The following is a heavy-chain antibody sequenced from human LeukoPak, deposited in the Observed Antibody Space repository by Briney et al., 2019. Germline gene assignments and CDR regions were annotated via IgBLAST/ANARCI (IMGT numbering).Heavy chain of an antibody. CDR3: ARSIGARVLSRFDP. V-gene: IGHV4-59*02. Sequence: SETLSLTCTVSGDSVSYFYWAWIRQSPGKPLEWIGSFYSPGSTKYNASLESRITISLDTSKNQFSLSLRSVTAADTAVYYCARSIGARVLSRFDPWGQGTLVTVSS. D-gene: IGHD1-26*01. J-gene: IGHJ5*02. CDR2: FYSPGST. CDR1: GDSVSYFY.